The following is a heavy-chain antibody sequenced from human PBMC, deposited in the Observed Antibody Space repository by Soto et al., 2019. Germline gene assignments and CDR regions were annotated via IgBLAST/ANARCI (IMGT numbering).Heavy chain of an antibody. J-gene: IGHJ4*02. CDR1: GGSVSSGSYY. V-gene: IGHV4-61*01. D-gene: IGHD1-26*01. CDR2: IYYSGST. CDR3: ARAGLGDGSDY. Sequence: PSETLSLTCTVSGGSVSSGSYYWSWIRQPPGKGLGWIGYIYYSGSTNYNPSLKSRVTISVDTSKNQFSLKLSSVTAADTAVYYCARAGLGDGSDYWGQGTLVTVSS.